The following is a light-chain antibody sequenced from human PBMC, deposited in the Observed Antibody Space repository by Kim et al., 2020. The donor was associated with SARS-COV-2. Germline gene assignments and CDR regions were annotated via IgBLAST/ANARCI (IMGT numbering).Light chain of an antibody. V-gene: IGLV2-23*01. J-gene: IGLJ3*02. CDR3: CSYANGGTWV. Sequence: GQSITISCSGTNNDVGGHDLFSWYQHHPGTAPKLVIYGDNQRPSGVSSLFSGSKSGNAASLTISGLQPEDEADYYCCSYANGGTWVFGGGTQLTVL. CDR1: NNDVGGHDL. CDR2: GDN.